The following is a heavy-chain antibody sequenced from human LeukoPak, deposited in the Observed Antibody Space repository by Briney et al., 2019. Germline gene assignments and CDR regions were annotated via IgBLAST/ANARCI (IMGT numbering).Heavy chain of an antibody. CDR3: ARHLGGYYYYYMDV. J-gene: IGHJ6*03. CDR1: GFTFNTYA. Sequence: GGSLRLSCAASGFTFNTYAIHWVRQAPGKGLEWVAVICYDGSNKYYADSVRGRFTISRDNSKNTLYLQMNSLRADDTAIYYCARHLGGYYYYYMDVWGKGTTVTVSS. CDR2: ICYDGSNK. D-gene: IGHD3-16*01. V-gene: IGHV3-33*01.